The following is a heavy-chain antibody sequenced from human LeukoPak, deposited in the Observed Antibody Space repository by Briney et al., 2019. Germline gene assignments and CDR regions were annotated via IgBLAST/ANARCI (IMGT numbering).Heavy chain of an antibody. J-gene: IGHJ4*02. CDR3: ASPGYDFWSGYYSSFDY. Sequence: SETLSLTCTVSGGSISSCSYYWGWIRQPPGKGLEWIGSIYYSGSTYYNPSLKSRVTISVDTSKNQFSLKLSSVTAADTAVYYCASPGYDFWSGYYSSFDYWGQGTLVTVSS. D-gene: IGHD3-3*01. CDR1: GGSISSCSYY. CDR2: IYYSGST. V-gene: IGHV4-39*01.